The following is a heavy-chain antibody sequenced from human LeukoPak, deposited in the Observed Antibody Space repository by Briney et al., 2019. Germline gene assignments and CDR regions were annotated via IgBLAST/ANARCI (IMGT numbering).Heavy chain of an antibody. Sequence: GGSLRLSCTASGFTLSLYSMHWVRQAPGKGLEWVSSIGRSSQYIYYGDSVRGRFTISRDNAKNSLYLDMNSPRAEDTAVYYCARDASNIGFAPYFYYMDVWGKGTTVTVSS. CDR3: ARDASNIGFAPYFYYMDV. J-gene: IGHJ6*03. CDR1: GFTLSLYS. V-gene: IGHV3-21*01. D-gene: IGHD2-8*01. CDR2: IGRSSQYI.